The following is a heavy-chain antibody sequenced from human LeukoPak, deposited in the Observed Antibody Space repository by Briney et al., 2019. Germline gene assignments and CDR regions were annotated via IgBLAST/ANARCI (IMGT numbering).Heavy chain of an antibody. CDR2: IWYDGSNK. D-gene: IGHD2-2*01. CDR1: GFTFSSYG. J-gene: IGHJ4*02. Sequence: PGGSLRLSCAASGFTFSSYGMHWVRQAPGKGLEWVAVIWYDGSNKYYADSVKGRFTISRDNSKNTLYLQMNSLRAEDTAVYYCASIPGYCSSTSCYDYWGQGTLVTVSS. CDR3: ASIPGYCSSTSCYDY. V-gene: IGHV3-33*01.